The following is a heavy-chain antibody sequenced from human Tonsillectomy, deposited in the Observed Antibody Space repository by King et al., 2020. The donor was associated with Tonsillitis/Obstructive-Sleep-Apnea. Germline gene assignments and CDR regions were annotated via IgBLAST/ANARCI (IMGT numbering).Heavy chain of an antibody. V-gene: IGHV1-24*01. CDR3: ATSGGVSYYDFWSGYYVPPPVWY. CDR2: FDPEDGET. D-gene: IGHD3-3*01. Sequence: QLVQSGAEVKKPGASVKVSCKVSGYTLTELSMHWVRQAPGKGLEWMGGFDPEDGETIYAQKFQGRVTMTEDTSTDTAYMELSSLRSEDTAVYYCATSGGVSYYDFWSGYYVPPPVWYWGQGTLVTVSS. J-gene: IGHJ4*02. CDR1: GYTLTELS.